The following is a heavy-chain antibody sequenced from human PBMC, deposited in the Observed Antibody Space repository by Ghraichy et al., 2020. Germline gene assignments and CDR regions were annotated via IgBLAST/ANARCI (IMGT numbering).Heavy chain of an antibody. J-gene: IGHJ6*02. CDR3: ARGSKVVRFYYYDGMDV. Sequence: GGSLRLSCVGSGFTFSGYSMNWVRQSPGKGLEWVSYITSSSRNIFYADSVKGRFTISRDNAQNSLYLQMNSLRDEDTAVYYCARGSKVVRFYYYDGMDVWGQGTTVTVSS. CDR1: GFTFSGYS. D-gene: IGHD4-23*01. V-gene: IGHV3-48*02. CDR2: ITSSSRNI.